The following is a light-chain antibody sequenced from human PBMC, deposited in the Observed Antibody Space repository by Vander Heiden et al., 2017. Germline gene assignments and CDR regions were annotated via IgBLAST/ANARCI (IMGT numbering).Light chain of an antibody. J-gene: IGLJ2*01. CDR3: SSYVGSTTFVI. CDR2: EAS. Sequence: QSALTQPASVSGSPGQSIHIPCTGTGGDFVDFTLVTWYQQHPGKAPKLMIYEASKRPARVPDRFSGSKSDTTAALTISGLQAEDEADYYCSSYVGSTTFVIFGGGTKLTVL. CDR1: GGDFVDFTL. V-gene: IGLV2-23*02.